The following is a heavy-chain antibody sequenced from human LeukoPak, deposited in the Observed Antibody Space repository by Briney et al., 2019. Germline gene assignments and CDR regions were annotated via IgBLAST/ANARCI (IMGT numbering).Heavy chain of an antibody. CDR1: GFTFSSYA. J-gene: IGHJ6*03. CDR3: AKCGDYEDYYYYHMDV. V-gene: IGHV3-23*01. D-gene: IGHD4-17*01. Sequence: GGSLRLSCAASGFTFSSYAMSWVRQAPGKGLEWVSAISGSGGSTYYADSVKGRFTISRDNSKNTLYLQMNSLRAEDTAVYYCAKCGDYEDYYYYHMDVWGKGTTVTISS. CDR2: ISGSGGST.